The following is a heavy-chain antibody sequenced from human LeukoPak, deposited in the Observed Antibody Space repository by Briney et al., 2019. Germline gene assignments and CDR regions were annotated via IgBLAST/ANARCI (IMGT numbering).Heavy chain of an antibody. Sequence: TGGSLRLSCAASKFTFSTYGMHWVRQAPGKGLEWVAFIRYDESNKYFADSVKGRFTISRDNSKNTLYLQMNSLRAEDTAVYYCAKDRNPYGSGTGYYFDFWGQGSLVTVSS. CDR2: IRYDESNK. CDR1: KFTFSTYG. J-gene: IGHJ4*02. CDR3: AKDRNPYGSGTGYYFDF. D-gene: IGHD3-10*01. V-gene: IGHV3-30*02.